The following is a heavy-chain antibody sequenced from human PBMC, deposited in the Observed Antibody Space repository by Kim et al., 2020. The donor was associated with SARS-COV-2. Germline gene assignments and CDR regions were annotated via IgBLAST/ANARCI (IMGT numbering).Heavy chain of an antibody. Sequence: YTPSLKSRVTISVDTSKNQFSLKLSSVTAADTAVYYCARDLTMVRGVIGYWGQGTLVTVSS. V-gene: IGHV4-59*01. J-gene: IGHJ4*02. D-gene: IGHD3-10*01. CDR3: ARDLTMVRGVIGY.